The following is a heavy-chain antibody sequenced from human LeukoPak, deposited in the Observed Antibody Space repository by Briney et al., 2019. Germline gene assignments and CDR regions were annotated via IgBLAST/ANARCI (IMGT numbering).Heavy chain of an antibody. Sequence: GGSLRLSCAASGFTFDDYGMSWVRQAPGKGLEWVSGINWNGGGTGYADSVKGRFTISRDNAKNSLYLQMNSLRAEDTALYYCARVSYSYGYASAFDIWGQGTMVTVSS. D-gene: IGHD5-18*01. CDR3: ARVSYSYGYASAFDI. CDR2: INWNGGGT. CDR1: GFTFDDYG. J-gene: IGHJ3*02. V-gene: IGHV3-20*04.